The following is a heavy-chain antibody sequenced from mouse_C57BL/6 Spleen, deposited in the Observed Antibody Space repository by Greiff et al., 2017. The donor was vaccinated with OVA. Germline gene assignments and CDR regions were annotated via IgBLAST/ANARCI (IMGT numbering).Heavy chain of an antibody. Sequence: QVQLQQPGAELVKPGASVKLSCKASGYTFTSYWMQWVKQRPGQGLEWIGEIDPSDSYTNYNQKFKGKATLTVDTSSSTAYMQLSSLTSEDSAVYYCARWSYYGYAMDYWGQGTSVTVSS. D-gene: IGHD1-1*01. CDR2: IDPSDSYT. V-gene: IGHV1-50*01. CDR3: ARWSYYGYAMDY. J-gene: IGHJ4*01. CDR1: GYTFTSYW.